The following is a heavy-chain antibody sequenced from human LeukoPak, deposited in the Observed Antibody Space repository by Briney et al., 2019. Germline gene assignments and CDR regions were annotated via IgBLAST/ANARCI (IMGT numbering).Heavy chain of an antibody. CDR2: ISGSGGDT. CDR3: AKDQGYCSSTSCYADY. D-gene: IGHD2-2*01. V-gene: IGHV3-23*01. J-gene: IGHJ4*02. CDR1: GFTFSSYA. Sequence: GGSLRLSCAASGFTFSSYAMSWVRQVPGRGLAWVSAISGSGGDTYYADSVKGRFTISRDNSKNTLYLQMNSLRAEDTAVYYCAKDQGYCSSTSCYADYWGQGTLVTVSS.